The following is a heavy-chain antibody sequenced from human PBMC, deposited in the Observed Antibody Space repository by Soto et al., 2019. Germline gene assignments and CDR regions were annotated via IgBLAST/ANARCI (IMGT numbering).Heavy chain of an antibody. J-gene: IGHJ4*02. D-gene: IGHD3-3*01. Sequence: SETLSLTCAVYGGSFSGDYYWSWIRQPPGKGLEWIGYIDYSGSTYYNPSLKSRVTISVDTSKNQFSLKLSSVTAADTAVYYCARGGRSIFGRYFDYWGQGTLVTVSS. CDR1: GGSFSGDYY. CDR2: IDYSGST. CDR3: ARGGRSIFGRYFDY. V-gene: IGHV4-30-4*01.